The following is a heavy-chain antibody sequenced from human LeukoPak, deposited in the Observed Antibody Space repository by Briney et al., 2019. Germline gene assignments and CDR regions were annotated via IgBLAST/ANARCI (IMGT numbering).Heavy chain of an antibody. CDR3: TTGVRPNTKAFDI. CDR2: SSESGSYT. J-gene: IGHJ3*02. CDR1: GFSFTNYV. V-gene: IGHV3-23*01. Sequence: GGSLRLSCAASGFSFTNYVMNWVRQAPGKGLEWVSSSSESGSYTFYADSVRGRFTISRDNSKNTLYLQMNSLRAADTALYYCTTGVRPNTKAFDIWVQGTMVTVSS. D-gene: IGHD2-8*01.